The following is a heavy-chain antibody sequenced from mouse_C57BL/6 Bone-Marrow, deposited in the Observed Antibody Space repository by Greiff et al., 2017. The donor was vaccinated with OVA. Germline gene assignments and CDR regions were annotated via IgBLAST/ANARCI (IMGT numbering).Heavy chain of an antibody. Sequence: EVQRVESEGGLVQPGSSMKLSCTASGFTFSDYYMAWVRQVPEKGLEWVANINYDGSSTYYLDSLKSRFIISRDNAKNILYLQMSSLKSEDTATYYCARFYDGGAMDYWGQGTSVTVSS. CDR1: GFTFSDYY. CDR2: INYDGSST. V-gene: IGHV5-16*01. J-gene: IGHJ4*01. CDR3: ARFYDGGAMDY. D-gene: IGHD1-1*01.